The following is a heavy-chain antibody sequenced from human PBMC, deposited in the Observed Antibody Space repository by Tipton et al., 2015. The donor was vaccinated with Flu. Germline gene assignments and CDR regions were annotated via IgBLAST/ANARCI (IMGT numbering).Heavy chain of an antibody. D-gene: IGHD5-18*01. CDR3: ARVGDTAMVPYRFDY. V-gene: IGHV4-59*01. CDR2: IYYSGST. J-gene: IGHJ4*02. Sequence: TLSFTCTVSGGSISSYYWSWIRQPPGKGLEWIGYIYYSGSTNYNPSLKSRVTISVDTSKNQFSLKLSSVTAADTAVYYCARVGDTAMVPYRFDYWGQGTLVTVSS. CDR1: GGSISSYY.